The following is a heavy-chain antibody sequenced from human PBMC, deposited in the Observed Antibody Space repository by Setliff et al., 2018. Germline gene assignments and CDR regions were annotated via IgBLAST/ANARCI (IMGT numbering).Heavy chain of an antibody. CDR3: ARAPQYSNFWYALSWFDP. Sequence: SETLSLTCAVYGGSFSGYHWSWIRQPPGKGLGWIGEIGHSGDPNYNPSLKSRVTISLDTSKNQFSLKLTSVTAADTAVYYCARAPQYSNFWYALSWFDPWGQGTLVTVSS. CDR1: GGSFSGYH. CDR2: IGHSGDP. V-gene: IGHV4-34*01. D-gene: IGHD3-3*01. J-gene: IGHJ5*02.